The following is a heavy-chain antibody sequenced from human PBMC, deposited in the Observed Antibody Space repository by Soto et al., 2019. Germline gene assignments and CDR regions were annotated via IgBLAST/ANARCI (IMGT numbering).Heavy chain of an antibody. V-gene: IGHV3-23*01. Sequence: VGSLRLSGAASGFTFSSYAMSWVRQAPGKGLEWVSVIRGSDDSTYYADSVKGRFTISRDNSKNTLFLQMNSLRAEDTAVYYCAKGGDSGYDLWVFFDYWGQGTLVTVSS. J-gene: IGHJ4*02. CDR2: IRGSDDST. CDR3: AKGGDSGYDLWVFFDY. CDR1: GFTFSSYA. D-gene: IGHD5-12*01.